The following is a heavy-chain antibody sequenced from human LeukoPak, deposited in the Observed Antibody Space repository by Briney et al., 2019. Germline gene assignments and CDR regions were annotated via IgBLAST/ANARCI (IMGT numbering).Heavy chain of an antibody. D-gene: IGHD3-9*01. V-gene: IGHV1-2*02. J-gene: IGHJ4*02. CDR3: ARGYYNVLTGHLYFFDY. Sequence: ASVKVSCKPSGYTFTTYYIHWVRQAPGHGLEWMGWINPNNGGTNYAQNFQGRVTVTRDTSISTAYMELSSLISGDTALYYCARGYYNVLTGHLYFFDYWGQGTLVTVSS. CDR2: INPNNGGT. CDR1: GYTFTTYY.